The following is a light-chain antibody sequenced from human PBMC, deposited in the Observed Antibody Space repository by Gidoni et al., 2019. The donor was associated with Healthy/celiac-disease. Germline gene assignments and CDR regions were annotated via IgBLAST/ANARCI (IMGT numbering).Light chain of an antibody. J-gene: IGKJ5*01. CDR2: AAS. V-gene: IGKV1-39*01. Sequence: DIQLTQSPSSLSASVGDRVTITCRASQSISSYLNGYQQKPGKAPKLLIYAASSLQSGVPSRFSGSGSGTDFTLTISSLQPEDFATYYCQQSYSTPSITFXXXTRLEIK. CDR1: QSISSY. CDR3: QQSYSTPSIT.